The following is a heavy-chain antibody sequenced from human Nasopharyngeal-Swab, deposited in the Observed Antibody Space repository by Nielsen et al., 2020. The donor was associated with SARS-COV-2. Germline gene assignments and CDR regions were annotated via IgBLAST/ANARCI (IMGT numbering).Heavy chain of an antibody. J-gene: IGHJ4*02. CDR1: GDSISSSGYY. V-gene: IGHV4-39*07. CDR3: ARVVPARVTFDY. CDR2: LYYTGDT. D-gene: IGHD5-18*01. Sequence: SEPLSLTCSVSGDSISSSGYYWGWVRQPPGKGLEWIGRLYYTGDTYYNPSLRGRVTLSVDTSKNQVSLKLSSVTAADTAIYYCARVVPARVTFDYWGQGLLVTVSS.